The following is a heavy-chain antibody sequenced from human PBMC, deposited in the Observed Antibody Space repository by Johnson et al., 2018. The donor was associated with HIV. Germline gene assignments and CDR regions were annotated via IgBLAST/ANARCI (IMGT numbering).Heavy chain of an antibody. CDR1: GFTFSSFA. CDR2: ISSNGGST. J-gene: IGHJ3*02. V-gene: IGHV3-64*01. D-gene: IGHD6-6*01. Sequence: VQLVESGGGLVQPGGSLRLSCAASGFTFSSFAMHWVRQAPGKGLEYVSAISSNGGSTYYANSVWGRFSISRDNAKNSLYLQMNSLRPEDTSIYFCAIEVEYSSLGGIWGQGTMVTVSS. CDR3: AIEVEYSSLGGI.